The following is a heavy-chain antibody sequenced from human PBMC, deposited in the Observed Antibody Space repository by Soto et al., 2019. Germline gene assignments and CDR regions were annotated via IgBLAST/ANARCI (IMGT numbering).Heavy chain of an antibody. CDR3: ARSEYCGSTSCYYIDY. CDR2: IWYDGSNV. J-gene: IGHJ4*02. D-gene: IGHD2-2*01. V-gene: IGHV3-33*01. Sequence: GGSLRLSCGASGFAFSSYGMHWVRQAPGKGLEWVAVIWYDGSNVYYVDSVKGRFTISRDISKNTLYLQMNSLRAEDTAVYYCARSEYCGSTSCYYIDYWGQGTLVTVSS. CDR1: GFAFSSYG.